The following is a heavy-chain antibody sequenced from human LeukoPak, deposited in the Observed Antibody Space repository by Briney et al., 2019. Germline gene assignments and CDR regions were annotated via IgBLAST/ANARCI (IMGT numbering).Heavy chain of an antibody. J-gene: IGHJ6*03. CDR3: AKTDTSYYCSSTSCYTEDYMDV. Sequence: GGSLRLSCAASGFTFSSYAMSWVRQAPGKGLEWVSAISGSGGSTYYADSVKGRFTISRDNSKNTLYLQMNSLRAEDTAVYYCAKTDTSYYCSSTSCYTEDYMDVWGKGTTVTVSS. D-gene: IGHD2-2*02. CDR2: ISGSGGST. CDR1: GFTFSSYA. V-gene: IGHV3-23*01.